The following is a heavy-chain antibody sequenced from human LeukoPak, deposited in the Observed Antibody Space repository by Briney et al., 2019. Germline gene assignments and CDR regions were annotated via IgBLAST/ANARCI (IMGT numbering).Heavy chain of an antibody. CDR1: GGPISSYY. V-gene: IGHV4-59*01. Sequence: ASETLSLTCTVSGGPISSYYWSWIRQPPGKGLEWIGYIYYSGSTNYNPSLKSRVTISVDTSKNQFSLKLSSVTAADTAVYYCARDQGYWGQGTLVTVSS. J-gene: IGHJ4*02. CDR2: IYYSGST. CDR3: ARDQGY.